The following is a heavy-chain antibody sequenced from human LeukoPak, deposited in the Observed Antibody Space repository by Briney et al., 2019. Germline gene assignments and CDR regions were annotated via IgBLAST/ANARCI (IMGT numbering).Heavy chain of an antibody. D-gene: IGHD2-2*01. CDR1: GFTFSDYY. J-gene: IGHJ6*02. V-gene: IGHV3-11*01. CDR3: ATAVEPADGMDV. CDR2: ISSSGSTI. Sequence: GSLRLSCAASGFTFSDYYMSWIRQAPGKGLEWVSYISSSGSTIYYADSVKGRFTISRDNAKNSLYLQMNSLRAEDTAVYYRATAVEPADGMDVWGQGTTVTVSS.